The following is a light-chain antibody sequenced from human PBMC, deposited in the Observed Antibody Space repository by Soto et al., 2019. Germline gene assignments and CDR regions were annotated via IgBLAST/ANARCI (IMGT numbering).Light chain of an antibody. J-gene: IGKJ1*01. CDR1: QSISTY. CDR3: QQSYTTPRT. CDR2: TAS. V-gene: IGKV1-39*01. Sequence: DIHVTQSPSSLSASVGDRVTITCRASQSISTYLNWYQQKPGKAPRLLIYTASRLQSGVSSRFSGSGSGTDFTLSISSLQPEDFGTYYCQQSYTTPRTFGQGTKVDIK.